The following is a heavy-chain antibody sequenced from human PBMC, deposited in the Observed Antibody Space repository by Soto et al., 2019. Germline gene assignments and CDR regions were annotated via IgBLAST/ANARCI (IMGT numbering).Heavy chain of an antibody. CDR2: ISGSGGST. Sequence: EVQLLESGGGLVQPGGSLRLSCAASGFTFSSYAMSWVRQAPGKGLEWVSAISGSGGSTYYADSVKGRFTISRDNSKNTQYLQMNSLRAEDTAVYYCAKLVNCSSTSCYSFDYWGQGTLVTVSS. J-gene: IGHJ4*02. D-gene: IGHD2-2*01. V-gene: IGHV3-23*01. CDR1: GFTFSSYA. CDR3: AKLVNCSSTSCYSFDY.